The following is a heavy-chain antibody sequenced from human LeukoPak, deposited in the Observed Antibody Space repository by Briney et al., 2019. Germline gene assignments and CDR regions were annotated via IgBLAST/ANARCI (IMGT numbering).Heavy chain of an antibody. CDR1: GFSISSGYD. V-gene: IGHV4-38-2*02. CDR2: IYRSGST. D-gene: IGHD2-21*02. J-gene: IGHJ6*03. CDR3: ARVGGDTTYFYFYMDV. Sequence: SETLSLTCSVSGFSISSGYDWGWFRQPPGKGLEWIGRIYRSGSTHYNPSLKSRITISVDTSKNQFSLKLTSVTAADTAVYYCARVGGDTTYFYFYMDVWGKGTTVTVSS.